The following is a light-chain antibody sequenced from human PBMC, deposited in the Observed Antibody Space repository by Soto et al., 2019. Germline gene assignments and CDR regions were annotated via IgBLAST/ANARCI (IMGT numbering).Light chain of an antibody. J-gene: IGKJ2*01. CDR3: QHYESSPPSYT. CDR1: QSLTSTY. CDR2: GAS. Sequence: EIELTQSPGTLSLSPGERATLSCRASQSLTSTYLAWYQQKPGQAPRLFIYGASSRATGIPDRFSGSGSGTDFTLTISRLEPEDFAVYYCQHYESSPPSYTFGQGTKLEIK. V-gene: IGKV3-20*01.